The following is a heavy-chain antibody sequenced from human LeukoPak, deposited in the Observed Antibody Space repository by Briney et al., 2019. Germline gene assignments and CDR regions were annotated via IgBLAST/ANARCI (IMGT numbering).Heavy chain of an antibody. V-gene: IGHV1-46*01. Sequence: VASVKVSCTASGYTVTSYYMHWVRQAPGQGLEWMGILNPSGGSTSYAQKFQGRATLTRATSTSTVYMELSSLRSEDTAVYYRASVYKYGMDVWGQGTTVIVSS. CDR2: LNPSGGST. CDR1: GYTVTSYY. J-gene: IGHJ6*02. CDR3: ASVYKYGMDV.